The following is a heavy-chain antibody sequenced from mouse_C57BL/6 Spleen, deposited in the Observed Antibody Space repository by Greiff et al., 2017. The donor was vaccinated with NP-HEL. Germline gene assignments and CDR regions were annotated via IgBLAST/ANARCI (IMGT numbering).Heavy chain of an antibody. CDR1: GFTFSDFY. CDR3: ARDALGGFDY. J-gene: IGHJ2*01. V-gene: IGHV7-1*01. Sequence: EVKVVESGGGLVQSGRSLRLSCATSGFTFSDFYMEWVRQAPGKGLEWIAASRNKANDYTTEYSASVKGRFIVSRDTSQSILYLQMNALRAEDTAIDYCARDALGGFDYWGQGTTLTVSS. CDR2: SRNKANDYTT. D-gene: IGHD3-3*01.